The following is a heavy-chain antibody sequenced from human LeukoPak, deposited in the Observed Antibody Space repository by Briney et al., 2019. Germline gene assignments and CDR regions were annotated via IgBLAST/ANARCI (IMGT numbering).Heavy chain of an antibody. CDR2: FDPEDGET. CDR1: GYILTELS. D-gene: IGHD3-16*01. CDR3: ATDGGESCLFDY. V-gene: IGHV1-24*01. J-gene: IGHJ4*02. Sequence: ASVKVSCKVSGYILTELSMHWVRQAPGEGLEWMGGFDPEDGETSYAQRFQGRVTMTEDTSTDTAYMELSSLRSEETAVYYCATDGGESCLFDYWGQGTLVTVSS.